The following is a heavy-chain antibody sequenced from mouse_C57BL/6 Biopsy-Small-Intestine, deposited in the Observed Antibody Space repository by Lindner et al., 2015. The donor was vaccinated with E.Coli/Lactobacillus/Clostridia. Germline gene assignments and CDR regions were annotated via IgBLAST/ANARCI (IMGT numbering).Heavy chain of an antibody. D-gene: IGHD1-1*01. CDR1: GYSFTSYY. J-gene: IGHJ4*01. V-gene: IGHV1-66*01. Sequence: VQLQESGPELVKPGASVKISCKASGYSFTSYYIHWVKQRPGQGLEWIGWIYPGSGHPNYNENFKGKATLTADTSSSTAYIQLSSLTSEDSAVYYCARIVATGYYAMDYWGRGTSVTVSS. CDR2: IYPGSGHP. CDR3: ARIVATGYYAMDY.